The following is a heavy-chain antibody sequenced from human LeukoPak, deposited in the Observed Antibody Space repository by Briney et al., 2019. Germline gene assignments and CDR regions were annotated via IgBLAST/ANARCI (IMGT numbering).Heavy chain of an antibody. CDR1: GYTFTGYY. Sequence: GASVKVSCKASGYTFTGYYMHWVRQAPGQGLERMGWINPNSGGTHYSQKFQGRVTLTRDTSISTAYMELSRLTSDDTAVYYCSRGPLTSYSGEGPDLDYWGQGTLVTVSS. D-gene: IGHD3-9*01. CDR3: SRGPLTSYSGEGPDLDY. CDR2: INPNSGGT. V-gene: IGHV1-2*02. J-gene: IGHJ4*02.